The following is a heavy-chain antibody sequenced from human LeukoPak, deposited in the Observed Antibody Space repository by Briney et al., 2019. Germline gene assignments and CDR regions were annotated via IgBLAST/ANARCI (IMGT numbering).Heavy chain of an antibody. CDR3: ARGPTSPSSYYDFWSGYYATHPFDY. Sequence: ASVKVSCKASGYTFTGYYMHWVRQAPGQGLEWMGRFDPNSGGTNYAQQFQGRVTMTRDTSITTAYMELSRLRSDDTAVYYCARGPTSPSSYYDFWSGYYATHPFDYWGQGTLVTVSS. J-gene: IGHJ4*02. V-gene: IGHV1-2*06. CDR2: FDPNSGGT. CDR1: GYTFTGYY. D-gene: IGHD3-3*01.